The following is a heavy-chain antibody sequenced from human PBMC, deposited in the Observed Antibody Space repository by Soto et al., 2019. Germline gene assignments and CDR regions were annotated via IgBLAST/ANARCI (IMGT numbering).Heavy chain of an antibody. D-gene: IGHD6-13*01. V-gene: IGHV1-18*01. J-gene: IGHJ4*02. CDR2: ISAYNGNT. Sequence: QVQLVQSGAEVKKPGASVKVSCKASGYTFTSYGISWVRQAPGQGLEWMGWISAYNGNTNYAQKLQGRVTMTTDTTASTAYMELRSLRSDDTALYYRARDWAAAGPFYYWGQGTLVTVSS. CDR3: ARDWAAAGPFYY. CDR1: GYTFTSYG.